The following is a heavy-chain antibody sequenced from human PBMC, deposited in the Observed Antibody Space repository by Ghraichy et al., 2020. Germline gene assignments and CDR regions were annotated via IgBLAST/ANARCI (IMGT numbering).Heavy chain of an antibody. J-gene: IGHJ4*02. V-gene: IGHV3-74*01. CDR1: GFTFSSYW. Sequence: GGYLRLSCAASGFTFSSYWMHWVRQAPGKGLVWVSRINSDGSSTSYADSVKGRFTISRDNAKNTLYLQMNSLRAEDTAVYYCARRSRVGAVDYWGQGTLVTVSS. CDR2: INSDGSST. D-gene: IGHD1-26*01. CDR3: ARRSRVGAVDY.